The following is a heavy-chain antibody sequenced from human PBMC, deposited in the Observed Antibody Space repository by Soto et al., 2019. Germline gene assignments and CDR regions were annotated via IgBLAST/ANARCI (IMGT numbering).Heavy chain of an antibody. D-gene: IGHD1-26*01. CDR2: IWHDGNNK. V-gene: IGHV3-33*01. J-gene: IGHJ6*02. CDR1: GFTFSNYG. Sequence: PGGSLRLSCAASGFTFSNYGMHWVRQAPGKGLEWVAIIWHDGNNKYYADSVRGRFIISRDNSKNRLHLQMNSQRAEDTAVYYCASDLVGASDSYGLDVWGQGTPVTVSS. CDR3: ASDLVGASDSYGLDV.